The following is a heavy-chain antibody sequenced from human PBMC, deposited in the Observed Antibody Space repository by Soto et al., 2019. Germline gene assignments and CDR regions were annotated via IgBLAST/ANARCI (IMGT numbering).Heavy chain of an antibody. CDR1: GGSISSSSYY. CDR3: ARPGYCSGGSCYRVWFDP. D-gene: IGHD2-15*01. V-gene: IGHV4-39*01. Sequence: SETLSLTCTVPGGSISSSSYYWGWIRQPPGKGLEWIGSIYYSGSTYYNPSLKSRVTISVDTSKNQFSLKLSSVTAADTAVYYCARPGYCSGGSCYRVWFDPWGQGTLVTVSS. CDR2: IYYSGST. J-gene: IGHJ5*02.